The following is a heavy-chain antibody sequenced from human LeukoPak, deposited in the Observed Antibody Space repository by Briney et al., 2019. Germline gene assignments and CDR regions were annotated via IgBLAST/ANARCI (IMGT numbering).Heavy chain of an antibody. Sequence: QPGGSLRLSCAASGFTFSSYGMHWVRQAPGKGLEGVAFIRYDGSNKYYADSVKGRFTISRDNSKNTLYLQMNSLRAEDTAVYYCAILKLSGDYKDYWGQGTLVTVSS. CDR2: IRYDGSNK. CDR3: AILKLSGDYKDY. D-gene: IGHD4-17*01. J-gene: IGHJ4*02. CDR1: GFTFSSYG. V-gene: IGHV3-30*02.